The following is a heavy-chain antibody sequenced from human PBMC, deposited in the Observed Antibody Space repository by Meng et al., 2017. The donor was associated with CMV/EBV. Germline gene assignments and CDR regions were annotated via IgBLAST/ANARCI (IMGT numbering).Heavy chain of an antibody. CDR1: GFTFSSYG. Sequence: GESLKISCAASGFTFSSYGMHWVRQAPGKGLEWVAFIRYDGSNKYYADSVKGRFTISRDNSKNTLYLQMNSLRAEDTAVYYCAKGRIAAAGNSPAYYYYYGMDVWGQGTTVTVSS. D-gene: IGHD6-13*01. CDR3: AKGRIAAAGNSPAYYYYYGMDV. V-gene: IGHV3-30*02. CDR2: IRYDGSNK. J-gene: IGHJ6*02.